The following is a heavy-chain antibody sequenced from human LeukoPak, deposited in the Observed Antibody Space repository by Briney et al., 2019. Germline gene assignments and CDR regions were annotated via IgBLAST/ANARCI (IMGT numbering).Heavy chain of an antibody. Sequence: GGSLRLSCAASGFTFSSYGMHWVRQAPGKGLEWVAVISYDGSNKYYADSVKGRFTISRDNSKNTLYLQMNSLRAEDTAVYYCASGYSSGWHIDYWGQGTLVTVSS. CDR3: ASGYSSGWHIDY. CDR1: GFTFSSYG. CDR2: ISYDGSNK. V-gene: IGHV3-30*03. J-gene: IGHJ4*02. D-gene: IGHD6-19*01.